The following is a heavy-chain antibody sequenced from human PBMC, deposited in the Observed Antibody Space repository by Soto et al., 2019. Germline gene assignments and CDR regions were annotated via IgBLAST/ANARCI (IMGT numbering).Heavy chain of an antibody. CDR1: GFTFSSYA. J-gene: IGHJ4*02. V-gene: IGHV3-23*01. CDR2: ISGSGGST. CDR3: TTDADSGSYYEFDY. D-gene: IGHD1-26*01. Sequence: PGGSLRLSCAASGFTFSSYAMSWVRQAPGKGLEWVSAISGSGGSTYYADSVKGRFTISRDNSKNTLYLQMNSLKTEDTAVYYCTTDADSGSYYEFDYWGQGTLVTVSS.